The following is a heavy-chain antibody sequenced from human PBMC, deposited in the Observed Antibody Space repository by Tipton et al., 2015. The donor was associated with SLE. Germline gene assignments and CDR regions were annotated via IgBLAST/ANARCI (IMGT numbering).Heavy chain of an antibody. J-gene: IGHJ2*01. D-gene: IGHD4-17*01. V-gene: IGHV4-59*01. CDR1: GGSISSYY. CDR2: IYYSGST. CDR3: ARDLRSMTTVTRGFDL. Sequence: TLSLTCTVSGGSISSYYWSWIRQPPGKGLGWIGYIYYSGSTNNNPPLKSRVTISVDTSKNQFSLKLSSVTAADTAVYYCARDLRSMTTVTRGFDLWGRGTLVTVSS.